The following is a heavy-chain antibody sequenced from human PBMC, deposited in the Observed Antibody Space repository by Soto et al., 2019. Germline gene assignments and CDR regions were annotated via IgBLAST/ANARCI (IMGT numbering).Heavy chain of an antibody. J-gene: IGHJ3*02. D-gene: IGHD4-17*01. Sequence: GGSLRLSCGASGFTFSSYAMHWVRQAPGKGLEWVAVISYDGSNKYYADSVKGRFTISRDNSKNTLYLQMNSLRAEDTAVYYCARATVDAFDIWGQGTMVTVSS. CDR2: ISYDGSNK. V-gene: IGHV3-30-3*01. CDR3: ARATVDAFDI. CDR1: GFTFSSYA.